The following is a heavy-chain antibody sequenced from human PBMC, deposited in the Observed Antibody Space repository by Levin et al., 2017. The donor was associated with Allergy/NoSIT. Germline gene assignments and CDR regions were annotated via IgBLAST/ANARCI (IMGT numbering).Heavy chain of an antibody. CDR3: ARVRYGSGSYIFDY. V-gene: IGHV3-20*01. J-gene: IGHJ4*02. Sequence: LSRTCAASGFTFDDNGMSWVRQAPGKGGEGGSGINWNGGSTGYADSGKGRFTISRDNAKNSLYLQMNSLRAEDTALYHCARVRYGSGSYIFDYWGQGTLVTVSS. CDR1: GFTFDDNG. D-gene: IGHD3-10*01. CDR2: INWNGGST.